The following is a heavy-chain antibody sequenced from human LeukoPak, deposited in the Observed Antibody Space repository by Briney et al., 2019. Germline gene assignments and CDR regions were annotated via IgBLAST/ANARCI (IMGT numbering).Heavy chain of an antibody. CDR2: INPNSGGT. CDR1: GYTLTGYY. J-gene: IGHJ4*02. V-gene: IGHV1-2*02. D-gene: IGHD6-6*01. Sequence: GASVKVSRKACGYTLTGYYMHWVRQAPGQGCEWVGWINPNSGGTNKARKFQGRVTRTRDTSISTAYMELSRLGSDDTAVYNWARDPIEYSSSSVLFDYWGQGTLVTVSS. CDR3: ARDPIEYSSSSVLFDY.